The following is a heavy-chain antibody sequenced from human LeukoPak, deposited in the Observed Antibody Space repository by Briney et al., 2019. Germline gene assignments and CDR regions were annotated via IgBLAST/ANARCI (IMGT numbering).Heavy chain of an antibody. CDR2: INPNSGAT. CDR3: ARVRAPSFAQGGFDY. V-gene: IGHV1-2*02. CDR1: GYTFTGYY. J-gene: IGHJ4*02. D-gene: IGHD3-16*01. Sequence: GASVKVSCKASGYTFTGYYMHWVRQTPGQGLEWMGWINPNSGATNSAQKFQGRVTMTRDTSISTAYMELSSLRSDDTAVYYCARVRAPSFAQGGFDYWGQGTLVTVSS.